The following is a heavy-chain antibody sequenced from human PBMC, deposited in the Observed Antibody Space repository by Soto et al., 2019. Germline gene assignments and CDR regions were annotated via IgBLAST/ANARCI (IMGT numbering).Heavy chain of an antibody. CDR1: GGSISSGGYY. CDR3: ASWGRLGLSSGY. D-gene: IGHD3-16*01. Sequence: QVQLQESGPGLVKPSQTLSLTCTVSGGSISSGGYYWSWIRQHPGKGLEWIGYIYYSGSTYYNPSLKSRXXIXVXXSKNQFSLKLSSVTAADTAVYYCASWGRLGLSSGYWGQGTLVTVSS. CDR2: IYYSGST. J-gene: IGHJ4*02. V-gene: IGHV4-31*03.